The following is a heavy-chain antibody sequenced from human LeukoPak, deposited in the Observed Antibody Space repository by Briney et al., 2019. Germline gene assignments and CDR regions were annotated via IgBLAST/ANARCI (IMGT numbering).Heavy chain of an antibody. CDR1: GGSINSYY. D-gene: IGHD3-9*01. J-gene: IGHJ5*02. Sequence: PSETLSLTCTVSGGSINSYYWSWLRQPPGKGLEWIGYIFYSGSTNYNPSLKSRVTISVDTSKNQFSLKLSSVTAADTAVYYCARANYDILTGYYNHNWFDPWGQGTLVTVSS. V-gene: IGHV4-59*12. CDR2: IFYSGST. CDR3: ARANYDILTGYYNHNWFDP.